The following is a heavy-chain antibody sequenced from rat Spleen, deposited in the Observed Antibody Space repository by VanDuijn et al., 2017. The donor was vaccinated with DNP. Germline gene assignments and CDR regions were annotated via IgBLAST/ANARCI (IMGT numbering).Heavy chain of an antibody. Sequence: QVQLQQSGAELAKPGSSVKISCKASGYTFTTYYISWIKQTTRQGLEYIGYINMGSGGTNYNEKFKGKATLTGGKSSSTAFMQLSSLTPDDSAVYYCAKDITDYFSGVMDAWGQGTSVTVSS. J-gene: IGHJ4*01. V-gene: IGHV1-43*01. CDR2: INMGSGGT. CDR1: GYTFTTYY. CDR3: AKDITDYFSGVMDA. D-gene: IGHD1-1*01.